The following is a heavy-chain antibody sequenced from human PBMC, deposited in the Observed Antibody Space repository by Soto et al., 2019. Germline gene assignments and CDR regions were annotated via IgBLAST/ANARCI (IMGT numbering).Heavy chain of an antibody. CDR2: ISHIGST. V-gene: IGHV4-59*01. CDR1: GGSISSFY. J-gene: IGHJ4*02. CDR3: ATRSSSWAYFDY. Sequence: SETLSLTCTVSGGSISSFYWSWIRQPPGKVLEWIGFISHIGSTNYNPSLKSRVTISVDTSKNQFSLKLTSVTAADTAVYYCATRSSSWAYFDYWGQGALDTVS. D-gene: IGHD6-13*01.